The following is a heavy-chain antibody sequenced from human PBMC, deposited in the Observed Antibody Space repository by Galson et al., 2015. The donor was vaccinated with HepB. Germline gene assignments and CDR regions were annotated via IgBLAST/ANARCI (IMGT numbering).Heavy chain of an antibody. J-gene: IGHJ3*02. CDR3: ASDMSRAHPAASDI. V-gene: IGHV1-69*13. Sequence: SVKVSCKASGGTSSSYAISWVRQAPGQGLEWMGGIIPIFGTANYAQKFQGRVTITADESTSTAYMELSSLRSEDTAVYYCASDMSRAHPAASDIWGQGTMVTVSS. D-gene: IGHD5/OR15-5a*01. CDR1: GGTSSSYA. CDR2: IIPIFGTA.